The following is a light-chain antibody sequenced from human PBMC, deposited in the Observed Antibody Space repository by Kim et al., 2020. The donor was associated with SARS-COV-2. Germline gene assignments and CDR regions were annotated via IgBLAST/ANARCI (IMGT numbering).Light chain of an antibody. CDR1: RSVLYSSNNKNY. CDR2: WAS. CDR3: HQYYSAPWT. J-gene: IGKJ1*01. Sequence: DIVMTQSPDSLAVSLGERATINCKSSRSVLYSSNNKNYLAWYQQKPGQPPKLLIYWASSRESGVPDRFSGSGSGTDFTLTIGSLQAEDVAVYYCHQYYSAPWTFGQGTKVDIK. V-gene: IGKV4-1*01.